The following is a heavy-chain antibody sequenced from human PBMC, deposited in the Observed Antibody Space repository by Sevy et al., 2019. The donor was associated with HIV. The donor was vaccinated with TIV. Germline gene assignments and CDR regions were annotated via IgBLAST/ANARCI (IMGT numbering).Heavy chain of an antibody. CDR1: GFTFSSYS. J-gene: IGHJ5*02. V-gene: IGHV3-21*01. Sequence: GGSLRLSCAASGFTFSSYSMNWVRQAPGKGLEWVSSISSSSSDIYYEDSVKGRFTISRDNAKNSLYLQMNSLRAEDTAVYYCARARPYSSGWFGNWFDPWGQGTLVTVSS. CDR3: ARARPYSSGWFGNWFDP. D-gene: IGHD6-19*01. CDR2: ISSSSSDI.